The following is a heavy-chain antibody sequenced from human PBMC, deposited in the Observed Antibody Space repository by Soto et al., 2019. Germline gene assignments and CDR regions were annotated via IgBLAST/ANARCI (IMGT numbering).Heavy chain of an antibody. CDR3: ASTPPSMVRGVDGMDV. CDR2: IYYSGST. D-gene: IGHD3-10*01. J-gene: IGHJ6*02. CDR1: GGSISSYY. V-gene: IGHV4-59*08. Sequence: PSETLSLTCTVSGGSISSYYWSWIRQPPGKGLEWIGYIYYSGSTNYNPSLKSRVTISVDTSKNQFSLKLSSVTAADTAVYYCASTPPSMVRGVDGMDVWGQGTTVTVSS.